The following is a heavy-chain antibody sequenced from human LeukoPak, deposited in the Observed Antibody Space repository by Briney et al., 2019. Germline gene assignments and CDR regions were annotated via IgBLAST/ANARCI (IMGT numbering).Heavy chain of an antibody. CDR1: GGSISSYY. J-gene: IGHJ4*02. D-gene: IGHD6-6*01. Sequence: SETLTLTCTVSGGSISSYYWSWIRQPAGKGLEWIGRIYTSGSTNYNPSHKSRVTMSVDTSKNQFSLKLSSMPAADPAVYSFWRVAARPLDFFYYWGQGTLVTVSS. V-gene: IGHV4-4*07. CDR3: WRVAARPLDFFYY. CDR2: IYTSGST.